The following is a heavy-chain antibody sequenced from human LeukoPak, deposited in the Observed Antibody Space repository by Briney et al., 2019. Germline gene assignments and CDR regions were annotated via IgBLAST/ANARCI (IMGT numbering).Heavy chain of an antibody. Sequence: ASVKVSCKASGYTFTSYGISWVRQAPGQGLEWMGWINPNSGGTNYAQKFQGRVTMTRDTSISTAYMELSRLRSDDTAVYYCARDPNYGDYVRVFDYWGQGTLVTVSS. J-gene: IGHJ4*02. CDR3: ARDPNYGDYVRVFDY. D-gene: IGHD4-17*01. CDR2: INPNSGGT. V-gene: IGHV1-2*02. CDR1: GYTFTSYG.